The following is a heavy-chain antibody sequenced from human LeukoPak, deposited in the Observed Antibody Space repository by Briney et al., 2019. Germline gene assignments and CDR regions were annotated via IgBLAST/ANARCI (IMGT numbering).Heavy chain of an antibody. D-gene: IGHD6-6*01. V-gene: IGHV4-38-2*02. CDR2: IYHSGST. J-gene: IGHJ3*02. CDR1: GYSISSGYY. Sequence: SETLSLTCTVSGYSISSGYYWGWIRQPPGKGLEWIGSIYHSGSTYYNPSLKSRVTISVDTSKNQFSLKLSSVTAADTAVYYCARVPLEYGAFDIWGQGTMVTASS. CDR3: ARVPLEYGAFDI.